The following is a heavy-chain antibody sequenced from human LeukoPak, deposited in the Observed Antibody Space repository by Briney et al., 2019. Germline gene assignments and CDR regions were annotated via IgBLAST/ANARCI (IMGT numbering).Heavy chain of an antibody. J-gene: IGHJ4*02. D-gene: IGHD3-10*01. Sequence: GGSLRLSCAASGFTFSSYEMNWVRQAPGKGLEWVSYISSSGSTIYYADSVKGRFTISRDNAKNSLYLQMNSLRAEDTAVYYCARDARITMVRGVIITKSDYWGQGTLVTVSS. CDR1: GFTFSSYE. V-gene: IGHV3-48*03. CDR3: ARDARITMVRGVIITKSDY. CDR2: ISSSGSTI.